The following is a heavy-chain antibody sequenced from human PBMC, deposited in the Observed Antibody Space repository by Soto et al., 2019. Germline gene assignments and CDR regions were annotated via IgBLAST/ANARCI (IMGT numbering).Heavy chain of an antibody. J-gene: IGHJ4*02. CDR2: IYYSGST. D-gene: IGHD2-15*01. V-gene: IGHV4-59*08. Sequence: SETLSLTCTVSGGSISSYYWSWIRQPPGKGLEWIGYIYYSGSTYYNPSLKSRVTISVDTSKNQFSLKLSSVTAADTAVYYCGQRVVVAAKFGVWGQGTLVTVSS. CDR3: GQRVVVAAKFGV. CDR1: GGSISSYY.